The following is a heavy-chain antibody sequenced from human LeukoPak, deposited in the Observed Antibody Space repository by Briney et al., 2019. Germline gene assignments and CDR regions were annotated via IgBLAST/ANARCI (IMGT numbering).Heavy chain of an antibody. J-gene: IGHJ4*02. D-gene: IGHD3-22*01. Sequence: PGGSLRLSCAASGFTFSSYSMTWVRQAPRKGLEWVANIKEDGSEKYYVDSVTGRFTISRDNAKNLLYLQMNSLRAEDTAVYFCAREYGYYFDSWGQGTLVTVSS. CDR3: AREYGYYFDS. CDR2: IKEDGSEK. V-gene: IGHV3-7*01. CDR1: GFTFSSYS.